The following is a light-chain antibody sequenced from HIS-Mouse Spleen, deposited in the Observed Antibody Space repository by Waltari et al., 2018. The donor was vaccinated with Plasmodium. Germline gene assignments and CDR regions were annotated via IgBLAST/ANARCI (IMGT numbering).Light chain of an antibody. Sequence: SYELTQPSSVSVSPGQTARITCSGDVLAKKYARWFQQKPGQATELVLYKDSERPSGIPERFSGSSSGTTVTLTISGAQVEDEADYYCYSAADNNLVFGGGTKLTVL. J-gene: IGLJ3*02. CDR3: YSAADNNLV. CDR1: VLAKKY. CDR2: KDS. V-gene: IGLV3-27*01.